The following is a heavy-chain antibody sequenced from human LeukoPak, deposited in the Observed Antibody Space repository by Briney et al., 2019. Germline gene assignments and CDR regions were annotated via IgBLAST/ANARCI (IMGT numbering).Heavy chain of an antibody. CDR1: GFTFSNAW. CDR3: ARVRAGYYCDN. Sequence: GGSLRLSCAASGFTFSNAWMNWVRQAPGKGLEWLSYTTSSGGTIYYADSVKGRFTISRDNAKNSLYLQMNSLRGEDTAVYYCARVRAGYYCDNWGQGTLVTVSS. V-gene: IGHV3-48*01. CDR2: TTSSGGTI. J-gene: IGHJ4*02.